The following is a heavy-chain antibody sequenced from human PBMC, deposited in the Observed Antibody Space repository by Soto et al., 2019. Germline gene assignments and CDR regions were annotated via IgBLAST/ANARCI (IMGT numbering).Heavy chain of an antibody. V-gene: IGHV4-59*01. Sequence: QLQLQESGPGLVKASETLSLACSVSGGSIRSYYWSWVRQPPGKGLEWIGYIYHSGSTNYNPSLKTRVTMSVDTSRNLLSLRLSSVTAADTAVYYCARGSPPCCYEYSFDHWGQGTLVTVSS. D-gene: IGHD2-2*01. J-gene: IGHJ4*02. CDR1: GGSIRSYY. CDR2: IYHSGST. CDR3: ARGSPPCCYEYSFDH.